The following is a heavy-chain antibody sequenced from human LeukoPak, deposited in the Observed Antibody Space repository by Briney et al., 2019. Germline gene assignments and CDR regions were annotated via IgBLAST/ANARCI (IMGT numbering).Heavy chain of an antibody. CDR2: IRSKAYGGTT. CDR1: GFAFGDYA. Sequence: PGGSLRLSCTASGFAFGDYAMSWFRQAPGKGLEWVGFIRSKAYGGTTEYAASVKGRFTISRDDSKSIAYLQMNSLKTEDTAVYYCTRENGYNPYFDYWGQGTLVTVSS. CDR3: TRENGYNPYFDY. D-gene: IGHD5-24*01. V-gene: IGHV3-49*03. J-gene: IGHJ4*02.